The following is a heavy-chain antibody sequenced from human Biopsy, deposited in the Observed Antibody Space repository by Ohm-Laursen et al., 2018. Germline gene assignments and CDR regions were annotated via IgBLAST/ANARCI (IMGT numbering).Heavy chain of an antibody. CDR2: LNPVSGNS. Sequence: ASVKVSCKASGYTFTSYDITWVRQASGQGPEWIGWLNPVSGNSDFGQKFRGRVTVTSDTSISTAYMELSGLTSDDTATYYCGRAVRNQLLTDPWGQGTLVTVTS. V-gene: IGHV1-8*01. CDR1: GYTFTSYD. CDR3: GRAVRNQLLTDP. D-gene: IGHD1-7*01. J-gene: IGHJ5*02.